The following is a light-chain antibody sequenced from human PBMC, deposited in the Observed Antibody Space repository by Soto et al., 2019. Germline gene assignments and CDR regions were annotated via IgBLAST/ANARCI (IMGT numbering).Light chain of an antibody. Sequence: SYELTQPPSVSVSPGQTASITCSGDKLGDKYACWYQQKPGQSPVLVIYQDSKRPSGIPERFSGSNSGNTATLTISGTQAMDEADYYCQAWDSSTEVFGGGTKDTVL. CDR1: KLGDKY. CDR2: QDS. V-gene: IGLV3-1*01. J-gene: IGLJ2*01. CDR3: QAWDSSTEV.